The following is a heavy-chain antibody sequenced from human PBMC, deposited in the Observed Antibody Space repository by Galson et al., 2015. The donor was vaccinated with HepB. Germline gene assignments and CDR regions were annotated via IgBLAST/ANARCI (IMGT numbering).Heavy chain of an antibody. J-gene: IGHJ4*02. CDR2: IRYDGSNK. V-gene: IGHV3-30*02. CDR1: GFTFSSYG. Sequence: SLRLSCAASGFTFSSYGMHWVRQAPGKGLEWVAFIRYDGSNKYYADSVKGRFTISRDNSKNTLYLQMNSLRAEDTAVYYCAKDRITMIVVVSPFDYWGQGTLVTVSS. D-gene: IGHD3-22*01. CDR3: AKDRITMIVVVSPFDY.